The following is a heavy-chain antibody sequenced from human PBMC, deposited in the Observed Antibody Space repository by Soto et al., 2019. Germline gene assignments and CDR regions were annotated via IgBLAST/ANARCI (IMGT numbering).Heavy chain of an antibody. Sequence: SETLSLTCAVSGGSISSSNWWSWVRQPPGKGLEWSGEIYDSGSTYYNPSLKSRVTISVDKSKNQFSLKLSSVTAADTAVYYCASSITIFGVVHYYMDVWGKGTTVTVSS. CDR1: GGSISSSNW. J-gene: IGHJ6*03. D-gene: IGHD3-3*01. CDR2: IYDSGST. CDR3: ASSITIFGVVHYYMDV. V-gene: IGHV4-4*02.